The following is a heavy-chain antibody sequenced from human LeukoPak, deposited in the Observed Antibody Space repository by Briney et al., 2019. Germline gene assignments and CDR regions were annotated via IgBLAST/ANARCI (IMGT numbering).Heavy chain of an antibody. Sequence: SQTLSLTCTVSGGSISSGSYYWSWIRQPAGKRLEWIGRIYTSGSTNYNPSLKSRVTISVDTSKNQFSLKLSSVTAADTAVYYCARDEAAAGTNYFDYWGQGTLVTVSS. D-gene: IGHD6-13*01. V-gene: IGHV4-61*02. CDR1: GGSISSGSYY. CDR2: IYTSGST. CDR3: ARDEAAAGTNYFDY. J-gene: IGHJ4*02.